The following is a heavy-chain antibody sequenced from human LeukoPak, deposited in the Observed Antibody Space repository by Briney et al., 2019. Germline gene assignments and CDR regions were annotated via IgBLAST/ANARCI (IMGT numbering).Heavy chain of an antibody. Sequence: SPRLSCAASGFTFSSYGMSWVRQAPGKGLEWVSAISGSGGSTYYADSVKGRFTISRDNSKNTLYLQMNSLRAEDTAVYYCAKESSGWYYFDYWGQGTLVTVSS. V-gene: IGHV3-23*01. D-gene: IGHD6-19*01. CDR3: AKESSGWYYFDY. J-gene: IGHJ4*02. CDR2: ISGSGGST. CDR1: GFTFSSYG.